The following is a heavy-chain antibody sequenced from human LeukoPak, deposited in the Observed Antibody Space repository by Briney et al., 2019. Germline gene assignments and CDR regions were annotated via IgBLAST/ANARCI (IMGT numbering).Heavy chain of an antibody. CDR2: IRSKAYGGTT. CDR1: GFTFGDYA. CDR3: TYYDILTGDGLNY. D-gene: IGHD3-9*01. V-gene: IGHV3-49*03. J-gene: IGHJ4*02. Sequence: GGSLRLSCTASGFTFGDYAMSWFRQAPGKGVEGVGFIRSKAYGGTTEYSASVKGRFTISRDDSKSIAYLQMNSLKTEDTAVYYCTYYDILTGDGLNYWGQGTLVTVSS.